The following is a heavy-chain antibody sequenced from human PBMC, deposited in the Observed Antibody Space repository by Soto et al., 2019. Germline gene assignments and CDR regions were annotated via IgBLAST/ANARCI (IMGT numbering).Heavy chain of an antibody. V-gene: IGHV1-3*01. D-gene: IGHD6-13*01. CDR2: INAGNGNT. CDR3: ARAAKLLGSSWYGGY. CDR1: GYTFTSYA. Sequence: GASVKVSCKAPGYTFTSYAMHWVRQAPGQRLEWMGWINAGNGNTKYSQKFQGRVTITRDTSASTAYMELSSLRSEDTAVYYCARAAKLLGSSWYGGYWGQGTLVTVSS. J-gene: IGHJ4*02.